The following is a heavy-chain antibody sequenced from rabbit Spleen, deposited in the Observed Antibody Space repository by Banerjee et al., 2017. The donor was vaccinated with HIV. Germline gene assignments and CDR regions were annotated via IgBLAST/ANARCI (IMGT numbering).Heavy chain of an antibody. CDR3: ARDAGSYDYIDVYFNL. Sequence: QEQLVESGGGLVQPEGSMTLTCKASGCDFSSSYDMCWVRQAPGKGLEWIGCIYTGNGKTYYASWAKGRFAISKTSSTTVTLQMTSLTAADTATYFCARDAGSYDYIDVYFNLWGPGTLVTVS. CDR1: GCDFSSSYD. V-gene: IGHV1S45*01. CDR2: IYTGNGKT. D-gene: IGHD4-2*01. J-gene: IGHJ4*01.